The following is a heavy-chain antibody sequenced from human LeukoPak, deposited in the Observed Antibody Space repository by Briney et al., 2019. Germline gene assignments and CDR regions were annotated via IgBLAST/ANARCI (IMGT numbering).Heavy chain of an antibody. V-gene: IGHV4-34*01. CDR1: GGSFSGYY. Sequence: SETLSITCAVYGGSFSGYYWSWIRQPPGKGLEWIGEINHSGSTNYNPSLKSRVTISVDTSKNQFSLKLSSVTAADTAVYYCASRRGWGQGTLVTVSS. J-gene: IGHJ4*02. D-gene: IGHD1-14*01. CDR3: ASRRG. CDR2: INHSGST.